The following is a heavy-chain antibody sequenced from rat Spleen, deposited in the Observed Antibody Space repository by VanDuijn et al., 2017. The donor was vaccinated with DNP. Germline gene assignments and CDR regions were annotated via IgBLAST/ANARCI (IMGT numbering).Heavy chain of an antibody. Sequence: EVQLQESGPGLVKPSQSLSLTCSVTGYSITSNYWGWIRKFPGNKMEWIGYISYSGSTSYNPSLKSRISITRDTSKNQFFLQLNSVTTEDTATYYCARSGVNYPGISAIDAWGQGTSVTVSS. J-gene: IGHJ4*01. CDR1: GYSITSNY. CDR3: ARSGVNYPGISAIDA. V-gene: IGHV3-1*01. D-gene: IGHD1-4*01. CDR2: ISYSGST.